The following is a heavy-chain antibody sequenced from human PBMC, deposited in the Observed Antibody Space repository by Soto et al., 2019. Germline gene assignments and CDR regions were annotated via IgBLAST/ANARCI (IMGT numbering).Heavy chain of an antibody. D-gene: IGHD5-18*01. J-gene: IGHJ6*02. CDR1: GGSISSGDYY. Sequence: SETLSLTCTVSGGSISSGDYYWSWIRQPPGKGLEWIGYIYYSGSTYYNPSLKSRVTISVDTSKNQFSLKLSSVTAADTAVYYCARSAFLDTAMVMSGMDVWGQGTTVTVS. CDR3: ARSAFLDTAMVMSGMDV. CDR2: IYYSGST. V-gene: IGHV4-30-4*01.